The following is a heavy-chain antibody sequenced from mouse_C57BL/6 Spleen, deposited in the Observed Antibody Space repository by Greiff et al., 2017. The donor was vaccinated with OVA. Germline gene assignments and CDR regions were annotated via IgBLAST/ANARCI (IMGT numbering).Heavy chain of an antibody. CDR1: GYSFTDYN. Sequence: SGPELVKPGASVKISCKASGYSFTDYNMNWVKQSNGKSLEWIGVINTNYGTTSYTQKFKGQAILTVDQSSITASMQLHILTSDVSAVFSFASWDHWGFAYWGQGTLVTVSA. CDR2: INTNYGTT. J-gene: IGHJ3*01. CDR3: ASWDHWGFAY. D-gene: IGHD4-1*01. V-gene: IGHV1-39*01.